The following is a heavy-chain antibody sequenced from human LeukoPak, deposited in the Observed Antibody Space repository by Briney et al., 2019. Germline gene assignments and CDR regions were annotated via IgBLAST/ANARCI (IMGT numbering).Heavy chain of an antibody. Sequence: GGSLRLSCAVSGFTFSNYDMHWVRQTIGKGLEWVSIIGFAGDTYYPGSVRGRFTISRENAKNSLYLQMNSLRVEDTALYFCARGADAAYDYWGQGTLVTVSS. J-gene: IGHJ4*02. V-gene: IGHV3-13*04. CDR3: ARGADAAYDY. CDR2: IGFAGDT. CDR1: GFTFSNYD. D-gene: IGHD1-26*01.